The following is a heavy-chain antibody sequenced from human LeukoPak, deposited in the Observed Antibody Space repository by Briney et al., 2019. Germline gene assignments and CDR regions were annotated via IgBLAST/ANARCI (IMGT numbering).Heavy chain of an antibody. CDR2: INQDGSEK. D-gene: IGHD5-24*01. CDR3: ARREMATITDY. J-gene: IGHJ4*02. V-gene: IGHV3-7*01. CDR1: GFTFSESW. Sequence: GGSLRLSCVVSGFTFSESWMSWVRQAPGKGLEWVANINQDGSEKYYVDSVKGRFTISRDNAKNSLYLQMNSLRAEDTAVYYCARREMATITDYWGQGTLVTVSS.